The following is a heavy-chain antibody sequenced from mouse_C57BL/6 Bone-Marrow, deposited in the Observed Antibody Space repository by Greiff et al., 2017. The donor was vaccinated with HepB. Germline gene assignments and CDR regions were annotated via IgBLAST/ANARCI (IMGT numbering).Heavy chain of an antibody. CDR1: GFNIKDTY. D-gene: IGHD4-1*01. CDR2: IDPANGNT. CDR3: ARGLGKDY. J-gene: IGHJ2*01. V-gene: IGHV14-3*02. Sequence: EVKVVESGAELVKPGASVKLSCTASGFNIKDTYMNWVKQRPEQGLEWIGRIDPANGNTKYDPKFQGKATITADTSSNTAYLQLSSLTSEDTAVYYRARGLGKDYWGRGTTITVSS.